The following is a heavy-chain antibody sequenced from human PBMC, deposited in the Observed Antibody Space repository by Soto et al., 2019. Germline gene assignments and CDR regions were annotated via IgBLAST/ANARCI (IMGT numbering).Heavy chain of an antibody. V-gene: IGHV3-23*01. Sequence: EVQLLESGGDLIQPGGSLRLSCAASGFTFNIYAMTWVRQAAGKGLEWVSAISRYGDITYYADSVEGRFSISRDNSKNTLYLQMNSLRAEDTAVYYCAKDRYLDHDSRGYLFDNWGQGTLVTVSS. D-gene: IGHD3-22*01. CDR1: GFTFNIYA. J-gene: IGHJ4*02. CDR3: AKDRYLDHDSRGYLFDN. CDR2: ISRYGDIT.